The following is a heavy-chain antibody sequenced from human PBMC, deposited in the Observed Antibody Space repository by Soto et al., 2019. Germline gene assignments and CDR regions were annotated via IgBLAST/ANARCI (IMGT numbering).Heavy chain of an antibody. CDR1: GFTFSSYA. CDR2: ISGSSGST. CDR3: AKPVYVSVVPAARGSSYYYFGLGV. Sequence: EVQLLESGGGLVQPGGSLRLSCAASGFTFSSYAMSWVRQAPGKGLEWVSAISGSSGSTYYADSVKGRFTISRDNAKNTLYLPMNSVRAEDTVVYYCAKPVYVSVVPAARGSSYYYFGLGVWGQGTTVTVSS. V-gene: IGHV3-23*01. D-gene: IGHD2-2*01. J-gene: IGHJ6*02.